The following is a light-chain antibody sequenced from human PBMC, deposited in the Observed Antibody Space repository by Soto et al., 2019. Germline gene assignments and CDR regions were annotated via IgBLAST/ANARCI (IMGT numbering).Light chain of an antibody. CDR1: QTISNY. J-gene: IGKJ5*01. CDR3: QQSYNTPIT. CDR2: AAS. Sequence: IRMTQSPSSLSASLGDRVTITCRASQTISNYLNWYQQKSGRAPELLVYAASNLQSGVPSRFTGSGSGTHFTLTISGLEPADFATYFCQQSYNTPITFGQGTRLEIK. V-gene: IGKV1-39*01.